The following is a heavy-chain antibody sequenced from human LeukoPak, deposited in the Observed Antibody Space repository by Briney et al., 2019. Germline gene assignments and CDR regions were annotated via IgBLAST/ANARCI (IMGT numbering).Heavy chain of an antibody. CDR3: AGVGMGIDY. CDR2: INPNSGGT. Sequence: ASVKVSFKASVYTFTGYYMHWVRQAPGQGLEGMGWINPNSGGTNYAQKFQGRVTMTRDTSNSTAYMELSRLRSDDTAVYYCAGVGMGIDYWGQGTLVTVSS. D-gene: IGHD7-27*01. V-gene: IGHV1-2*02. J-gene: IGHJ4*02. CDR1: VYTFTGYY.